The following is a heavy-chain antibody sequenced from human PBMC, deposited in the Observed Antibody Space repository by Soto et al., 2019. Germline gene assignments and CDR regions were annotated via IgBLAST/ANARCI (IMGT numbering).Heavy chain of an antibody. CDR1: GFTFSSYW. CDR2: IKQDGSEK. Sequence: EVQLVESGGGLVQPGGSLRLSCAASGFTFSSYWMSWVRQAPGKGLEWVANIKQDGSEKYYVDSVKGRSTISRDNAKNSLYLQMNSLRAEDTAVYYCARESSYSGYDWFDYWGQGTLVTVSS. D-gene: IGHD5-12*01. V-gene: IGHV3-7*01. CDR3: ARESSYSGYDWFDY. J-gene: IGHJ4*02.